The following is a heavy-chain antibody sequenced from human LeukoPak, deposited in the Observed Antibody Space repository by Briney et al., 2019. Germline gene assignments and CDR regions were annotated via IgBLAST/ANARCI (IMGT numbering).Heavy chain of an antibody. CDR2: INHSGST. D-gene: IGHD3-22*01. CDR3: ARGPYDSSGYYY. CDR1: GGSFSGYY. J-gene: IGHJ4*02. Sequence: KSSETLSLTCAVYGGSFSGYYWSWIRQPPGKGLEWIGEINHSGSTNYNPSLKSRVTISVDTSKNQFSLKLSSVTAADTAVYYCARGPYDSSGYYYWGQGTLVTVSS. V-gene: IGHV4-34*01.